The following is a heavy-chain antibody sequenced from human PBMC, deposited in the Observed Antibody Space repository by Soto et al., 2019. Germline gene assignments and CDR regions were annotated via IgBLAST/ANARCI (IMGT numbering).Heavy chain of an antibody. V-gene: IGHV3-48*02. CDR1: GFTFSSYS. J-gene: IGHJ6*02. CDR3: ARDARVLNYYYYYGMDV. CDR2: ISSSSTI. Sequence: GGSLRLSCAASGFTFSSYSMNWVRQAPGKGLEWVSYISSSSTIYYADSVKGRFTISRDNAKNSLYLQMNSLRDEDTAVYYCARDARVLNYYYYYGMDVWGQGTTVTVSS.